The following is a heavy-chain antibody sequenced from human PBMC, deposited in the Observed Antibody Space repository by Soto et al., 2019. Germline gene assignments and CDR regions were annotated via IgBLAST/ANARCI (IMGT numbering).Heavy chain of an antibody. V-gene: IGHV3-72*01. CDR3: ARVRYSGSYYGS. J-gene: IGHJ5*02. CDR2: TRNNANSYTT. CDR1: VVPLRDHY. Sequence: LRLSRGSSVVPLRDHYIAWVRQAPGKGLEWVGRTRNNANSYTTEYAASVKGRFTISRDDSKNSLYLQMNSLKTEDTAVYYCARVRYSGSYYGSWGQGTLVSVSS. D-gene: IGHD1-26*01.